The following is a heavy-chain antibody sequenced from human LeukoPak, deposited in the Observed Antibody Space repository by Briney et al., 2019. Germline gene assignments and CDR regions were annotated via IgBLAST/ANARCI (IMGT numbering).Heavy chain of an antibody. D-gene: IGHD3-10*01. J-gene: IGHJ4*02. CDR3: ARHVGVVRGLFDY. V-gene: IGHV4-59*08. Sequence: SETLSLTCTVSGGSISSYYWSWIQQPPGKGLEWIGYIYYSGSTNYNPSLKSRVTISVDTSKNQFSLKLSSVTAADTAVYYCARHVGVVRGLFDYWGQGTLVTVSS. CDR1: GGSISSYY. CDR2: IYYSGST.